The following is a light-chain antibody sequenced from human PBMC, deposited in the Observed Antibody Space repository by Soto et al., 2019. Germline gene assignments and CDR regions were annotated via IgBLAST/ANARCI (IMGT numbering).Light chain of an antibody. CDR2: EVS. Sequence: QSALTQPASVSGSPGQSITISCTGTSSDVGGYIYVSWYQQHPGKAPKLMIYEVSNRPSGVSNRFSGSKSGNTASLTISGLQAEDEADYFCSSYGSTSTRYVFGTGTKLTVL. V-gene: IGLV2-14*01. J-gene: IGLJ1*01. CDR3: SSYGSTSTRYV. CDR1: SSDVGGYIY.